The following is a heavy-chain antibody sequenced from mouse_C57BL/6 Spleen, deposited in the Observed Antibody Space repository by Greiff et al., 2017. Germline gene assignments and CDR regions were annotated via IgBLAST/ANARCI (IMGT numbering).Heavy chain of an antibody. D-gene: IGHD1-1*01. CDR3: ARALTVVATDYAMDY. CDR1: GYTFTSYW. Sequence: VQLQQSGTELVKPGASVKLSCKASGYTFTSYWMHWVKQRPGQGLEWIGNINPSNGGTNYNEKFKSKATLTVDKSSSTAYMQLSSLTSEDSAVYYCARALTVVATDYAMDYWGQGTSVTVSS. CDR2: INPSNGGT. V-gene: IGHV1-53*01. J-gene: IGHJ4*01.